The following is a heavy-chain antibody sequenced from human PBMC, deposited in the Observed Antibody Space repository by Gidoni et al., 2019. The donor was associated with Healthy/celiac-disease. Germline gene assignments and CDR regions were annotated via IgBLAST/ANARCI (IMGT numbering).Heavy chain of an antibody. CDR2: IYTSGST. D-gene: IGHD3-10*01. Sequence: QVQLQESGPGLVKPSQTLSLPCTVSGGSISSGSYSWSWIRQPAGKGLEWIGRIYTSGSTNYNPSLKSRVTIAVDTSKNQFSLKLSSVTAADTAVYYCAILGAWFGEPGGYYYYGMDVWGQGTTVTVSS. CDR3: AILGAWFGEPGGYYYYGMDV. J-gene: IGHJ6*02. CDR1: GGSISSGSYS. V-gene: IGHV4-61*02.